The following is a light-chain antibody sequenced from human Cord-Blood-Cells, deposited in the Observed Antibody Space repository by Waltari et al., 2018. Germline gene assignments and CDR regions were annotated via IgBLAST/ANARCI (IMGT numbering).Light chain of an antibody. CDR3: SSYTSSSTYV. CDR2: DVS. V-gene: IGLV2-14*01. Sequence: QSALTQPASVSGSPGQSITISCTGTSSDVGGYNYVSWYQQHPGKAPKLMIYDVSNRPAAVSKRFSGSKSGNTASLTICGLQAEDDADYYCSSYTSSSTYVFGTGTKVTVL. J-gene: IGLJ1*01. CDR1: SSDVGGYNY.